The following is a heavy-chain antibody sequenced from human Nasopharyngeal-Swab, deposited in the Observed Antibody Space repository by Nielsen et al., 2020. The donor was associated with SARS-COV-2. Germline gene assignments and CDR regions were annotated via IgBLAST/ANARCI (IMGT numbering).Heavy chain of an antibody. D-gene: IGHD1-26*01. CDR1: GFTFSSYS. Sequence: GGSLRLSCAASGFTFSSYSMNWVRQAPGKGLEWVSSISSSSSYIYYADSVKGRFTISRDNAKNSLYLQMNSLRAEDTAVYYCASRSITFGSGSYSNAFDIWGQGTMVTVSS. CDR2: ISSSSSYI. CDR3: ASRSITFGSGSYSNAFDI. J-gene: IGHJ3*02. V-gene: IGHV3-21*01.